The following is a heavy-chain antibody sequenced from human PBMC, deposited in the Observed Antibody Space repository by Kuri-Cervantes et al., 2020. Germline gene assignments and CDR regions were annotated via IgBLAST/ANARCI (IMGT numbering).Heavy chain of an antibody. J-gene: IGHJ4*02. V-gene: IGHV4-31*02. D-gene: IGHD6-13*01. CDR3: AREGVAAAGTGFRYFDY. CDR2: IYYSGST. CDR1: GGSISSGGYY. Sequence: SETLSLTCTVSGGSISSGGYYWSWIRQHPGKGLEWIGYIYYSGSTYYNPSLKSRVTISVDTSKNQFSLKLSSVTAADTAVYYCAREGVAAAGTGFRYFDYWGQGTLVTVSS.